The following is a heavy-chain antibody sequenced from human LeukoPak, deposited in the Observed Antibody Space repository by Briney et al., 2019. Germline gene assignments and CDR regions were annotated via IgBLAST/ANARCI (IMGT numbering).Heavy chain of an antibody. V-gene: IGHV3-30-3*01. D-gene: IGHD3-3*01. CDR2: ISYDGSNK. Sequence: GRSLRLSCAASGFTFSSYAMHWVCQAPGKGLEWVAVISYDGSNKYYADSVKGRFTISRDNSKNTLYLQMNSLRAEDTAVYYCARSPRNYDFWSGYFDYWGQGTLVTVSS. CDR3: ARSPRNYDFWSGYFDY. CDR1: GFTFSSYA. J-gene: IGHJ4*02.